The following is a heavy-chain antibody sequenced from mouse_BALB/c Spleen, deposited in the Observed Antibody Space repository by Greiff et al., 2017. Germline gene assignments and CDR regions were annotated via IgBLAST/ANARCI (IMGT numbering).Heavy chain of an antibody. J-gene: IGHJ4*01. Sequence: EVKLLESGAELVKPGASVKLSCTASGFNIKDTYMHWVKQRPEQGLEWIGRIDPANGNTKYDPKFQGKATITADTSSNTAYLQLSSLTSEDTAVYYCARSTMITTYYYAMDYWGQGTSVTVSS. CDR3: ARSTMITTYYYAMDY. CDR1: GFNIKDTY. CDR2: IDPANGNT. D-gene: IGHD2-4*01. V-gene: IGHV14-3*02.